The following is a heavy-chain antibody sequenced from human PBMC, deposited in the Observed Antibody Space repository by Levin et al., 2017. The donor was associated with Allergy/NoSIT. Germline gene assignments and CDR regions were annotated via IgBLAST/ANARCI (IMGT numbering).Heavy chain of an antibody. J-gene: IGHJ4*02. V-gene: IGHV3-20*01. Sequence: LSLTCAASGFTFDDYGMSWVRQAPGKGLEWVSGINWNGGSTGYADSVKGRFTISRDNAKNSLYLQMNSLRAEDTALYHCARDDGAVESPYFDYWGQGTLVTVSS. CDR3: ARDDGAVESPYFDY. D-gene: IGHD6-19*01. CDR1: GFTFDDYG. CDR2: INWNGGST.